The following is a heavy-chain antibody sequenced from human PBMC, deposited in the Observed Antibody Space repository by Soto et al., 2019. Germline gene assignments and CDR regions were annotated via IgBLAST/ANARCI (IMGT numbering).Heavy chain of an antibody. V-gene: IGHV3-48*02. D-gene: IGHD3-3*01. CDR3: ARDSSHGVAVGGLDS. J-gene: IGHJ4*02. CDR2: ITSGLTT. CDR1: GFSFGSYN. Sequence: EVALVESGGRLVQPGGSLRLSCVASGFSFGSYNMNWVRQAPGKGLQWVAHITSGLTTHYADFVQGRFTISRDNAKTSLYLEIYDLRDEDTAVYYCARDSSHGVAVGGLDSWGQGTLVTVSS.